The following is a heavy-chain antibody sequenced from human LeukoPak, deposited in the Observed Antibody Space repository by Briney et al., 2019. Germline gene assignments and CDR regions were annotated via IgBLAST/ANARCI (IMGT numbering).Heavy chain of an antibody. CDR1: GFTVSSNY. Sequence: SGGSLRLSCAASGFTVSSNYMSWVRQAPGKGLEWVSVISSGGSTYYADSVKGRFTISRDNSKNTLYLQMNSLRAEDTAVYYCARVGRGELAAPAGGYFDYWDQGTLVTVSS. V-gene: IGHV3-66*01. J-gene: IGHJ4*02. CDR3: ARVGRGELAAPAGGYFDY. CDR2: ISSGGST. D-gene: IGHD6-25*01.